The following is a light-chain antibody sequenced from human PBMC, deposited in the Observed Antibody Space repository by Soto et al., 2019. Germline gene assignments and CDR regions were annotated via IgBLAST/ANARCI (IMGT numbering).Light chain of an antibody. CDR2: EVS. J-gene: IGLJ1*01. V-gene: IGLV2-14*01. Sequence: QSALTQPASVSGSPGQSITISCTGTSSDVGGYKHVSWYQHHPCKAPKLMIYEVSNRPSGVSNRFSGSKSGYTASLTISGLQAEDEADYYCNSQRSSGTRVFGTGTKLTVL. CDR1: SSDVGGYKH. CDR3: NSQRSSGTRV.